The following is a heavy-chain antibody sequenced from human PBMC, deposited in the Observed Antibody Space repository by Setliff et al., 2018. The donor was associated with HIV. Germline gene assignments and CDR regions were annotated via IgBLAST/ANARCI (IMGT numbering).Heavy chain of an antibody. V-gene: IGHV1-2*02. CDR2: INPNSGGT. J-gene: IGHJ5*02. Sequence: GASVKVSCKTSGFTFTAYYMHWVRQAPGQGLEWMGWINPNSGGTKFAQKFQGRVTMTRDTSISTAYIELSRLRSDDTAVYYCAQGAIRDSGSHITNRWGQGTLVTVSS. CDR3: AQGAIRDSGSHITNR. CDR1: GFTFTAYY. D-gene: IGHD3-10*01.